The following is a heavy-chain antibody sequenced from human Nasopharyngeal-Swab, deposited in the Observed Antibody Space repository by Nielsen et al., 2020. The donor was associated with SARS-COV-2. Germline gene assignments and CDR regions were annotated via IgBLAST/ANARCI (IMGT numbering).Heavy chain of an antibody. CDR3: GKVARSGYNWHYFDL. CDR1: GFTFSDYA. J-gene: IGHJ4*02. Sequence: GGSLRLSCAASGFTFSDYAMHWVRQVPGKGLEWVAAISWNSASIGYADSVKGRFSISRDNAKNSLYLQMNGLRTEDTGLYYCGKVARSGYNWHYFDLWGQGTVVTVSS. D-gene: IGHD5-24*01. V-gene: IGHV3-9*01. CDR2: ISWNSASI.